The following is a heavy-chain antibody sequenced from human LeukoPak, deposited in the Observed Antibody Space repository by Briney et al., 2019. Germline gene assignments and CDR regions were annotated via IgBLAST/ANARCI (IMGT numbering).Heavy chain of an antibody. CDR2: IYHSGKT. CDR1: GDSIRSSYW. J-gene: IGHJ4*02. D-gene: IGHD3-22*01. V-gene: IGHV4-28*01. CDR3: SRKPDGYFPFDY. Sequence: PSDTLSLTCGVLGDSIRSSYWWGWIRQPPGKGLEWIGYIYHSGKTHIHPSLKSRVTMSVDTPKNQFSLNLNSVTAVDTAVYYCSRKPDGYFPFDYWGQGALVTVSS.